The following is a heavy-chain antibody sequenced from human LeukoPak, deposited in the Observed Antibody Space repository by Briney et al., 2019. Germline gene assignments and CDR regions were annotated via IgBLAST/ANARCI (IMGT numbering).Heavy chain of an antibody. CDR1: GFTFSSYA. Sequence: GGSLRLSCAASGFTFSSYAMHWVRQAPGKGLEWVAVISYDGSNKYYADSVKGRFTISRDNSKNTLYLQMNSLRAEDTAVYYCARGSDDSSGYYNDYWGQGTPVTVSS. V-gene: IGHV3-30-3*01. CDR2: ISYDGSNK. J-gene: IGHJ4*02. CDR3: ARGSDDSSGYYNDY. D-gene: IGHD3-22*01.